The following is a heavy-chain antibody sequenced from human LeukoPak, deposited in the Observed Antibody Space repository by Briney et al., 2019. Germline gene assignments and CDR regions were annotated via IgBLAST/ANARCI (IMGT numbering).Heavy chain of an antibody. Sequence: GGSLRLSCAASGFTFSSYGMHWVRQAPGKGLEWVAVIWYDGSNKYYADSVKGRFTISRDNSKNTLYLQMNSLRAEDTAIYYCTKGQRGNSGYFYFDQWGQGTLVTVSS. CDR2: IWYDGSNK. D-gene: IGHD3-22*01. V-gene: IGHV3-33*06. J-gene: IGHJ4*02. CDR1: GFTFSSYG. CDR3: TKGQRGNSGYFYFDQ.